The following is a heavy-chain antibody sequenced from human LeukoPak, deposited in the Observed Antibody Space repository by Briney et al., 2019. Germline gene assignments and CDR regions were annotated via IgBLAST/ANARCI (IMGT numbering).Heavy chain of an antibody. V-gene: IGHV3-15*01. J-gene: IGHJ4*02. CDR2: IQSETDGGTT. D-gene: IGHD6-19*01. CDR1: GFSFSHAW. Sequence: GGSLGLSCAASGFSFSHAWMTWVRQAPGKGLEWIGRIQSETDGGTTDYAAPVKGRLTISRDDSKNMLYLQMNSLKNEDTAVYYCTTSPQWLENWGQGTLVTVSP. CDR3: TTSPQWLEN.